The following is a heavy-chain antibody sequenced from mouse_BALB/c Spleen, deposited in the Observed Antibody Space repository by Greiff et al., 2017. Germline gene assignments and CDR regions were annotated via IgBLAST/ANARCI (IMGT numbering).Heavy chain of an antibody. CDR2: IHYSGST. Sequence: EVQLQQSGPDLVKPSQSLSLTCTVTGYSITSGYSWPWIRQFPGNKLEWMGYIHYSGSTNYNPSLKSRISITRDTSKNQFFLQLNSVTTEDTATYYCARPSYGSSRMDYWGQGTSVTVSS. CDR1: GYSITSGYS. D-gene: IGHD1-1*01. CDR3: ARPSYGSSRMDY. J-gene: IGHJ4*01. V-gene: IGHV3-1*02.